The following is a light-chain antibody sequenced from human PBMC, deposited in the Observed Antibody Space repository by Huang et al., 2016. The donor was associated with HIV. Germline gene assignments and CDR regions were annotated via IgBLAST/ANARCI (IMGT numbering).Light chain of an antibody. J-gene: IGKJ2*01. CDR3: QQYYSPPYI. CDR1: QGVLSNSNNKNY. CDR2: WPS. Sequence: DIVMTLSPDSRAAPLGERATAYCKSSQGVLSNSNNKNYLAWYQQKPGQPPKLLIYWPSTRAAGIPDQFSVSGSGTDFTLTINSLQAGDVASYYCQQYYSPPYIFGQGTRLEIK. V-gene: IGKV4-1*01.